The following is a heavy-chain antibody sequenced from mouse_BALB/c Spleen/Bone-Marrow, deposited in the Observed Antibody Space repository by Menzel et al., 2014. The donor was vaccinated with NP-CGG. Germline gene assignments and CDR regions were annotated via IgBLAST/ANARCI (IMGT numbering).Heavy chain of an antibody. CDR3: ARRWLPYAMDY. CDR2: INPYNDGT. V-gene: IGHV1-14*01. J-gene: IGHJ4*01. CDR1: GYTFTSYI. D-gene: IGHD2-3*01. Sequence: VQLQQSGPELVKPGASVKMSCMASGYTFTSYIMHWVKQKPGQGLEWIGYINPYNDGTKYNEKFKGKATLTSDKSSSTAYMELSSLTSEDSAVYYCARRWLPYAMDYWGQGTSVTVSP.